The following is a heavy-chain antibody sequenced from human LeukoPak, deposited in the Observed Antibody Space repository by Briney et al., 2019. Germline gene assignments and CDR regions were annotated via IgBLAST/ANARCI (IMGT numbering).Heavy chain of an antibody. CDR1: GFTFSDYY. V-gene: IGHV3-11*05. D-gene: IGHD3-22*01. CDR2: IGGSGVYR. Sequence: GGSLILSCAASGFTFSDYYMSWIRQAPGRGLEWVSYIGGSGVYRNYADSVKGRFTISRDNTKNSLSLQMNSLRVEDTAVYYCARDRYDSSGTHWFDPWGQGTLVTVSS. CDR3: ARDRYDSSGTHWFDP. J-gene: IGHJ5*02.